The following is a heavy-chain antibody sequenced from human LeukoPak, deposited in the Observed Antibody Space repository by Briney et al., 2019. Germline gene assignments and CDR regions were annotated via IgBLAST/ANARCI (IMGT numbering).Heavy chain of an antibody. CDR3: ARLNYDFWSGYYYFDY. J-gene: IGHJ4*02. CDR1: GFTVSSNY. D-gene: IGHD3-3*01. V-gene: IGHV3-53*01. CDR2: IYSGGST. Sequence: GGSLRLSCAASGFTVSSNYMSWVRQAPGKGLEWVSVIYSGGSTYYADSVKGRFTISRDNSKNTLYLQMNSLRAEDTAVYYCARLNYDFWSGYYYFDYWGQGTQVTVSS.